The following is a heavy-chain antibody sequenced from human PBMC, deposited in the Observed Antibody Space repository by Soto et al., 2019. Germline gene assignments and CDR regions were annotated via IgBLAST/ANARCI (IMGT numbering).Heavy chain of an antibody. J-gene: IGHJ6*02. CDR3: AKDRPYYDFWSGSYYYGMDV. D-gene: IGHD3-3*01. CDR2: ISGSGGST. V-gene: IGHV3-23*01. Sequence: GGSLRLSCAASGFTFSSYAMSWVRQAPGKGLEWVSAISGSGGSTYYADSVKGRFTISRDNSKNTLYLQMNSLRAEDTAVYYCAKDRPYYDFWSGSYYYGMDVWGQGTTVTVSS. CDR1: GFTFSSYA.